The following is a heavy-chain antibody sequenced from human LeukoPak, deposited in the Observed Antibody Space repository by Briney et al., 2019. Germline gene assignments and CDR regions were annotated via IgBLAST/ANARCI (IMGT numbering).Heavy chain of an antibody. V-gene: IGHV4-4*09. J-gene: IGHJ5*02. CDR2: IYTSGST. D-gene: IGHD3-22*01. CDR3: ARQDSSGWFDP. Sequence: SETLSLTCTVSGGSISSYYWSWIRQPPGKGLEWIGYIYTSGSTNYNPSLKSRVTISVDTSKNQFSLKLSSVAAADTAVYYCARQDSSGWFDPWGQGTLVTVSS. CDR1: GGSISSYY.